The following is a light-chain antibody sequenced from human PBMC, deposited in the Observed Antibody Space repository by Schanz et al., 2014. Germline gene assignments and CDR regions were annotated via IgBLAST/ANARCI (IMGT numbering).Light chain of an antibody. J-gene: IGLJ3*02. CDR2: EGS. V-gene: IGLV2-23*01. Sequence: QSVLTQPASVSGSPGQSITISCTGTSSDVGSYNLVSWYQHHPGKAPKLMIYEGSKRPSGVSNRFSGSGSGNTASLTISGLQAEDEADYYCCSYAGRPWVFGGGTQLTVL. CDR3: CSYAGRPWV. CDR1: SSDVGSYNL.